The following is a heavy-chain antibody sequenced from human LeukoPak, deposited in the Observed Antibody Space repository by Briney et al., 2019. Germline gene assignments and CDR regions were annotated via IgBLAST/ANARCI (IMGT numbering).Heavy chain of an antibody. CDR3: ARGGRGNYNAPFDY. CDR1: GGSISSYY. V-gene: IGHV4-59*01. Sequence: MSSETLSLTCTVSGGSISSYYWNWIRQPPGKGLEWIGYIYYSGNTNYNPSLRGRVSISVDTSKNQFSLKLTSVTAADTAMYYCARGGRGNYNAPFDYWGQGTLGTVSS. J-gene: IGHJ4*02. D-gene: IGHD1-26*01. CDR2: IYYSGNT.